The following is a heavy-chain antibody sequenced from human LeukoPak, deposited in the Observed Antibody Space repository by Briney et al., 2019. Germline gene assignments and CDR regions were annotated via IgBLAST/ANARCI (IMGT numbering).Heavy chain of an antibody. D-gene: IGHD7-27*01. V-gene: IGHV3-48*04. CDR1: GFVCRDYS. Sequence: GGPLRLSCAASGFVCRDYSMIWVRQAPGEGLEWVSNIRGSGSGSGSGMYYADSVKGRFTISRDNAKNSLYLQMSSLRAEDTAFYYCARDSNWGFDFWGQGAFVTVSS. CDR3: ARDSNWGFDF. J-gene: IGHJ4*02. CDR2: IRGSGSGSGSGM.